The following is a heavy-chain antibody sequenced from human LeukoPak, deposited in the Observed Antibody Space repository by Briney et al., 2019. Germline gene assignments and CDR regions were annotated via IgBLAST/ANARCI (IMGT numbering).Heavy chain of an antibody. D-gene: IGHD2-15*01. V-gene: IGHV3-11*05. CDR3: VTDGQMRFVGY. CDR1: GFTFTDYY. Sequence: PGGSLRLSCAASGFTFTDYYMSWIRQAPGKGLEWISYISSSSSDINYADSVKGRFTVSRDNAKNSLHLQMNSLRAEDTAVYYCVTDGQMRFVGYWGQGTLVTVSS. J-gene: IGHJ4*02. CDR2: ISSSSSDI.